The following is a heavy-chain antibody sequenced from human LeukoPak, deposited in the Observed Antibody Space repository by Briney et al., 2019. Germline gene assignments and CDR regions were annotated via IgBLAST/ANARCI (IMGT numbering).Heavy chain of an antibody. V-gene: IGHV3-23*01. D-gene: IGHD5-12*01. CDR1: GFTFSTYA. CDR3: AKEVGIVATKSSYFDC. CDR2: ISGSGGST. Sequence: QPGGSLRLSCAASGFTFSTYAMSWVRQAPGKGLEWVSVISGSGGSTYYADSVKGRFTISRDNSKNTLYLQMSSLRAEDTAVYYCAKEVGIVATKSSYFDCWGQGTLVTVSS. J-gene: IGHJ4*02.